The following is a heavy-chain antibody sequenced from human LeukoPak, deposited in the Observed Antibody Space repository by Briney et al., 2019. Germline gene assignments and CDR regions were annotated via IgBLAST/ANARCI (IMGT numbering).Heavy chain of an antibody. J-gene: IGHJ4*02. D-gene: IGHD2-21*01. CDR1: GGSVSSGSYY. CDR3: ARGTYTGYIVVPDY. Sequence: PSETLSLTCNVSGGSVSSGSYYWSWIRQPPGKGLEWIGYIYYSGSTNYNPSLKSRVTISVDTSKNQFSLKLSSVTAADTAVYYCARGTYTGYIVVPDYWGQGTLVTLSS. CDR2: IYYSGST. V-gene: IGHV4-61*01.